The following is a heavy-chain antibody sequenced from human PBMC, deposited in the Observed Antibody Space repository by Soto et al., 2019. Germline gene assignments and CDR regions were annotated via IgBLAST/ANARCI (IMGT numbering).Heavy chain of an antibody. Sequence: PSETLSLTCTVSGGSISSYYWSWIRQPPGKGLEWIGYIYYSGSTNYNPSLKSRVTISVDTSKNQFSLKLSSVTAADTAVYYCARHDDFWSGGYFDYWGQGTLVTVSS. D-gene: IGHD3-3*01. CDR2: IYYSGST. CDR3: ARHDDFWSGGYFDY. CDR1: GGSISSYY. J-gene: IGHJ4*02. V-gene: IGHV4-59*08.